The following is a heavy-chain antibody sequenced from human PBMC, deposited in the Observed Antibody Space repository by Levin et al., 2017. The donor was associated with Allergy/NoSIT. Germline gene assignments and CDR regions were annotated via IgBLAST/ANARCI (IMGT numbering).Heavy chain of an antibody. V-gene: IGHV1-2*06. CDR2: INPNSGGT. CDR3: ARVAEEVGY. CDR1: GYTFTGYY. D-gene: IGHD6-19*01. Sequence: GESLKISCKASGYTFTGYYMHWVRQAPGQGLEWMGRINPNSGGTNYAQKFQGRVTMTRDTSINTAYMELSRLRSDDTAVYYCARVAEEVGYWGQGTLVTVSS. J-gene: IGHJ4*02.